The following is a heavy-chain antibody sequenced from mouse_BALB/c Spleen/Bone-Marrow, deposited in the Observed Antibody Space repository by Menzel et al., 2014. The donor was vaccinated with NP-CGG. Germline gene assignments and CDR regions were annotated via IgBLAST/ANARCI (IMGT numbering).Heavy chain of an antibody. D-gene: IGHD2-4*01. J-gene: IGHJ2*01. Sequence: DVKLAESGPGLVKPSQSLSLTCTVTGYSITSDYAWNWIRQFPENKLEWMGYISYSGSTSYNPSLKSRISITRDTSKNQFFLRLNSVTTEDTATYYCARYDYDVGYFDYWGQGTTLTVSS. CDR3: ARYDYDVGYFDY. V-gene: IGHV3-2*02. CDR1: GYSITSDYA. CDR2: ISYSGST.